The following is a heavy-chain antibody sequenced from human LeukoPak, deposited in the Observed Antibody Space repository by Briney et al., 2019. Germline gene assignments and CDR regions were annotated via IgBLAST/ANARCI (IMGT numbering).Heavy chain of an antibody. D-gene: IGHD4-17*01. J-gene: IGHJ4*02. CDR1: GFTFSNYV. Sequence: PGGSLGLSCAASGFTFSNYVIHWVRQPPGKGLEWVSLIRYDGSSKYYADSVRGRFTISRDNSKNTLYLQMNSLRAEDTAVYYCARYSGNYGLDYWGQGTLVTVSS. CDR3: ARYSGNYGLDY. CDR2: IRYDGSSK. V-gene: IGHV3-30*02.